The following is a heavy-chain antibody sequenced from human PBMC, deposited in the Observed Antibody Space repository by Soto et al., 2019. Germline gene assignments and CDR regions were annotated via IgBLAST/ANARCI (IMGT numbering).Heavy chain of an antibody. CDR3: ARDRSFRGGYCSSTSCRYYYYYGMDV. J-gene: IGHJ6*02. CDR1: GGTFSSYA. CDR2: IIPIFGTA. V-gene: IGHV1-69*06. Sequence: SVKVSCKASGGTFSSYAISWVRQAPGQGLEWMGGIIPIFGTANYAQKFQGRVTITADKSTSTAYMELSSLRSEDTAVYYCARDRSFRGGYCSSTSCRYYYYYGMDVWGQGTTVTVSS. D-gene: IGHD2-2*01.